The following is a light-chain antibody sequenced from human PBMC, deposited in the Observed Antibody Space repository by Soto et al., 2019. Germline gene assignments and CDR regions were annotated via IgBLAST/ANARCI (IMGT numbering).Light chain of an antibody. V-gene: IGLV2-8*01. CDR1: SSDVGGYNY. CDR3: SSYSGTNYHYV. CDR2: EVS. Sequence: QSVLTQPPSASGSFGQSVTISCTGTSSDVGGYNYVPRYQQHPGKAPKLMIYEVSERPSGVPDRFSGSKSGNTASLTVSGLQADDEADYYCSSYSGTNYHYVFGTGTKVTVL. J-gene: IGLJ1*01.